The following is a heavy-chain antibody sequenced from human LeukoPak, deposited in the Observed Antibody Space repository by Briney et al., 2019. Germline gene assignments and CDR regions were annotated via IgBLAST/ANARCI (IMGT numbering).Heavy chain of an antibody. CDR2: IGRSGSTT. Sequence: GGSLRLSCVGSGFTFSADSMNWVRQAPDKGLEWISYIGRSGSTTYYGDSVKGRSTISRDNAKNSVFLQLNSLRDEDTAVYVCARVRPGKNFSTVWGQAALVIVSS. CDR1: GFTFSADS. J-gene: IGHJ4*02. V-gene: IGHV3-48*02. D-gene: IGHD1-14*01. CDR3: ARVRPGKNFSTV.